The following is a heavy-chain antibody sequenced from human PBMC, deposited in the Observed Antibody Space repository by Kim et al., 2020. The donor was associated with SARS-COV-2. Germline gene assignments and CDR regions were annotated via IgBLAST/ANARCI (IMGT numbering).Heavy chain of an antibody. J-gene: IGHJ4*02. CDR3: AMDPDSSGV. Sequence: GWSLRLSCAASGFTFSSYSMNWVRQAPGKGLEWVSSISSSSSYIYSADSVTGRFTISRENDKNSLYLQMNSLSAEDTAMYYCAMDPDSSGVWGQRTLVTVSS. CDR1: GFTFSSYS. D-gene: IGHD3-22*01. V-gene: IGHV3-21*01. CDR2: ISSSSSYI.